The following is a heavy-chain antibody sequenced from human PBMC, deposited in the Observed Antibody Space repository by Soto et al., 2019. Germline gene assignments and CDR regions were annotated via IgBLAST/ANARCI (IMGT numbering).Heavy chain of an antibody. D-gene: IGHD3-22*01. J-gene: IGHJ6*02. CDR3: ARDLGYYDSHYYGMDV. V-gene: IGHV4-31*03. Sequence: PSETLSLTCTVSGGSISSGGYYWSWIRQHPGKGLEWIGYIYYSGSTYYNPSLKSRVTISVDTSKNQFSLKLSSVTAADTAVYYCARDLGYYDSHYYGMDVWGQGTTVTVSS. CDR1: GGSISSGGYY. CDR2: IYYSGST.